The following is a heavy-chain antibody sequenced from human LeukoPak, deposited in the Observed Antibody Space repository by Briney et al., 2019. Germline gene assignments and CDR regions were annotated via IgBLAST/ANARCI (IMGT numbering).Heavy chain of an antibody. J-gene: IGHJ4*02. CDR3: ARQAPRFSKGPDFDY. Sequence: GASVKVSCKASGYTFTGYYMHWVRQAPGQGLEWMGWINPNSGGTNYAQKFQGRVTMTRDTSISTAYMELSRLRSDDTAVYYCARQAPRFSKGPDFDYWRQGTLATVSP. CDR2: INPNSGGT. V-gene: IGHV1-2*02. CDR1: GYTFTGYY. D-gene: IGHD6-6*01.